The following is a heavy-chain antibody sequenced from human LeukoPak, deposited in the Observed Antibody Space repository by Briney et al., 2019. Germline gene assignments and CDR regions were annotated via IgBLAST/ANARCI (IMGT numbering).Heavy chain of an antibody. CDR3: ARSIDSTSPFDY. CDR2: IYPGDSDA. J-gene: IGHJ4*02. D-gene: IGHD2-2*01. V-gene: IGHV5-51*01. CDR1: GYSFSTYW. Sequence: GESLKISCKGSGYSFSTYWIGWVRQMPGKGLEWMGIIYPGDSDATYSPSFQGQVAISADKSISTAYLQWSSLKASDTAMYYCARSIDSTSPFDYWGQGTLVTVSS.